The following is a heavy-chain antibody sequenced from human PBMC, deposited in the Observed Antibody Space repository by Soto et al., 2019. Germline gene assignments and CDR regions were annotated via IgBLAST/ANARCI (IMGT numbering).Heavy chain of an antibody. V-gene: IGHV4-59*07. CDR3: ARSYYYCSGSYYFEH. Sequence: PSDTLSLTCTASGGSTSSYYWSWIRQPPGKGLEWIGYIYYSGSTNYNPSLKSRVTISVDTSKNQFSLKLSSVAAADTAVYYCARSYYYCSGSYYFEHWGQGTRVTVPS. CDR2: IYYSGST. D-gene: IGHD3-10*01. J-gene: IGHJ4*02. CDR1: GGSTSSYY.